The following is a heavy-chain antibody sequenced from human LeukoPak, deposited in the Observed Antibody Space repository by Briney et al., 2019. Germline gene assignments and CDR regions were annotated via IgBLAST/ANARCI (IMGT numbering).Heavy chain of an antibody. D-gene: IGHD4-23*01. Sequence: GGSLRLSCAASGFTVSSNYMSWVRRAPGKGLEWVSVIYSGGSTYYADSVKGRFTISRDYSKNTLYLQMNSLRAEDTAVYYCARDGLDGYGGTFPDRDYWGQGTLVTVSS. CDR1: GFTVSSNY. CDR2: IYSGGST. CDR3: ARDGLDGYGGTFPDRDY. J-gene: IGHJ4*02. V-gene: IGHV3-66*01.